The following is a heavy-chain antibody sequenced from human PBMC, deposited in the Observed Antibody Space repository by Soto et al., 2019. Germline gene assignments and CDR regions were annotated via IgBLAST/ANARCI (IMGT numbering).Heavy chain of an antibody. CDR3: ARSPGGDGSGGSCYYYGMDC. Sequence: QVQLVQSGAEVKKPGASVKVSCKASGYTFTSYDINWVRQATGQGLEWMGWMNPNSGNTGYAQKLQGRVTMTRNTSISTAYMDLSSLESEDTAVYYCARSPGGDGSGGSCYYYGMDCWGQGTTVTVSS. CDR1: GYTFTSYD. D-gene: IGHD2-15*01. V-gene: IGHV1-8*01. CDR2: MNPNSGNT. J-gene: IGHJ6*02.